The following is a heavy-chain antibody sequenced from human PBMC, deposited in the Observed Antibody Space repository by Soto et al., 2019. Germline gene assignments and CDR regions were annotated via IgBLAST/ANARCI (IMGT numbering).Heavy chain of an antibody. V-gene: IGHV3-30*18. CDR3: AKDPSRIVVVTARYFDY. J-gene: IGHJ4*02. CDR2: ISYDGSNK. CDR1: GFTFSSYG. Sequence: PGGSLRISCAASGFTFSSYGLHWVRQAPGKGLEWVAVISYDGSNKYYADSVKGRFTISRDNSKNTLYLQMNSLRAEDTAVYYCAKDPSRIVVVTARYFDYWGQGTLVTVSS. D-gene: IGHD2-21*02.